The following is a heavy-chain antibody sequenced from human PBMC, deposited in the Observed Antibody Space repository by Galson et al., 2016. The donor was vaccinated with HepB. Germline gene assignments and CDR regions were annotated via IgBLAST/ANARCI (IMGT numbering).Heavy chain of an antibody. CDR3: YLDLSSLRSDDTALYYCATGIRAGPLDY. D-gene: IGHD3-10*01. J-gene: IGHJ4*02. V-gene: IGHV4-31*03. Sequence: TLSLTCSVSGGSISSGGYYWSWIRQHPGKGLEWIGYIFYSGSSYYNPSLKSRVTISVDTSKNQFSLKLSSVTAADEPTSTAYLDLSSLRSDDTALYYCATGIRAGPLDYWGQGTLITVSS. CDR1: GGSISSGGYY. CDR2: IFYSGSS.